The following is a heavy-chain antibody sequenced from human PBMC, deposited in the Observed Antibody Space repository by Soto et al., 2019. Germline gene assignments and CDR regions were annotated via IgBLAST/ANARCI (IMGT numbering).Heavy chain of an antibody. CDR3: ARGSTMVRGVISPFDY. CDR2: IYFSGTT. CDR1: GGSISSYY. D-gene: IGHD3-10*01. V-gene: IGHV4-59*01. J-gene: IGHJ4*02. Sequence: SETLSLTCTVSGGSISSYYWSWIRQPPGKGLEWIGYIYFSGTTNYNPSLKSRVTISVDTSKNQFSLKLSSVTAADTAVYYCARGSTMVRGVISPFDYWGQGTLVTVSS.